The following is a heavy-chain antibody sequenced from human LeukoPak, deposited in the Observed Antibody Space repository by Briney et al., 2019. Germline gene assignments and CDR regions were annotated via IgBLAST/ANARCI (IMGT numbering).Heavy chain of an antibody. CDR1: GFTFSSYS. CDR3: ARDLTVGATVRYFDY. D-gene: IGHD1-26*01. Sequence: GGSLRLSCAASGFTFSSYSMNWVRQAPGKGLEWVLSISSSSSYIYYADSVKGRFTISRDNAKSSLYLQVNSLRAEDTAVYYCARDLTVGATVRYFDYWGQGTLVTVSS. V-gene: IGHV3-21*01. J-gene: IGHJ4*02. CDR2: ISSSSSYI.